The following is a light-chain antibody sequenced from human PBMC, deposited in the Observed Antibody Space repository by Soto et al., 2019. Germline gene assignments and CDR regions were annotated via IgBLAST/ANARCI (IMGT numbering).Light chain of an antibody. CDR1: SSNIGAGYD. J-gene: IGLJ1*01. CDR2: GNS. V-gene: IGLV1-40*01. Sequence: QSALAQPPSVSGAPGQRVTISCTGSSSNIGAGYDVHWYQQLPGTAPKLLIYGNSNRPSGVPDRFSGSKSGTSASLAITGLQAEEEADFYCKPYAPSLRGSLFFAIGPKVTAL. CDR3: KPYAPSLRGSLF.